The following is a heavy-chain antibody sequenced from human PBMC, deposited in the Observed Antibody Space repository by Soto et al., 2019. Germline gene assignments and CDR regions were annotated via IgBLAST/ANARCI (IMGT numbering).Heavy chain of an antibody. Sequence: GGSLKISCKGSGYSFTSYWISWVRQMPGKGLEWMGRIDPSDSYTNYSPSFQGHVTISADKSISTAYLQWSSLKASDTAMYYCARHASAGYSSSSGRGYYYGMDVWGQGTTVTVSS. CDR1: GYSFTSYW. D-gene: IGHD6-6*01. CDR2: IDPSDSYT. J-gene: IGHJ6*02. CDR3: ARHASAGYSSSSGRGYYYGMDV. V-gene: IGHV5-10-1*01.